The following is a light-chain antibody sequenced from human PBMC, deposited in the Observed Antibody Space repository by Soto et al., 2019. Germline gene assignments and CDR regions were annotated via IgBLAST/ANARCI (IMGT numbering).Light chain of an antibody. Sequence: DIQMTQSPSSLSASVGDRVTITCRASQNIYRYLNWYQQKPGKAPKILIYAASSLQSGVPSRFSGSGSGTDFTLTTNSLQSEDLAIYYCQQSYSVSYTFGQGTKLEMK. V-gene: IGKV1-39*01. CDR3: QQSYSVSYT. CDR1: QNIYRY. J-gene: IGKJ2*01. CDR2: AAS.